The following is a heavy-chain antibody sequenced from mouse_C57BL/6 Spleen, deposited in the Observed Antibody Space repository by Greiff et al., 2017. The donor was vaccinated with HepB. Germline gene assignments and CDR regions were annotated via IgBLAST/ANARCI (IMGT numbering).Heavy chain of an antibody. CDR1: GYAFTNYL. V-gene: IGHV1-54*01. D-gene: IGHD2-3*01. J-gene: IGHJ4*01. CDR2: INPGSGGT. CDR3: ARSWDDGYFMDY. Sequence: VQLQQSGAELVRPGTSVKVSCKASGYAFTNYLIEWVKQRPGQGLEWIGVINPGSGGTNYNEKFKGKATLTADKSSSTAYMQLSSLTSEDSAVYFCARSWDDGYFMDYWGQGTSVTVSS.